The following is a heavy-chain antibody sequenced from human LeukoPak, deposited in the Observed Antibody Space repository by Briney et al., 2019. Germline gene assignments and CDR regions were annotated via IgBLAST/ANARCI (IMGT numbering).Heavy chain of an antibody. J-gene: IGHJ4*02. D-gene: IGHD2-15*01. Sequence: GGSLRLSCAASGFTFSSYEMNWVRQAPGKGLEWVSYISSSGSTIYYADSVKGRFTISRDNAKNSLYLQMNSLKTEDTAVYYCTSVVVAATSYWGQGTLVTVSS. CDR2: ISSSGSTI. CDR3: TSVVVAATSY. V-gene: IGHV3-48*03. CDR1: GFTFSSYE.